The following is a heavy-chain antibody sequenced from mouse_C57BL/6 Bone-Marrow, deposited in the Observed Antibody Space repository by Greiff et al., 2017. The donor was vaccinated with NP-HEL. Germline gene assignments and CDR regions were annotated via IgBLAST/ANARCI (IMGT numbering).Heavy chain of an antibody. V-gene: IGHV1-4*01. CDR1: GYTFTSYT. J-gene: IGHJ2*01. Sequence: VQRVESGAELARPGASVKMSCKASGYTFTSYTMHWVKQRPGQGLEWIGYINPSSGYTKYNQKFKDKATLTADKSSSTAYMQLSSLTSDDSAVEYCARRRGYYFDYWGQGTTLTVAS. CDR3: ARRRGYYFDY. CDR2: INPSSGYT.